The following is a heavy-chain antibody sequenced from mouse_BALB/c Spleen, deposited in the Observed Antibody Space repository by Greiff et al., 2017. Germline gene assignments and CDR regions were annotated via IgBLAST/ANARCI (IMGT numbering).Heavy chain of an antibody. CDR3: ARDYYGFGFAY. CDR1: GYTFTDYA. D-gene: IGHD1-2*01. Sequence: VQLQESGAELVRPGVSVKISCKGSGYTFTDYAMHWVKQSHAKSLEWIGVISTYYGDASYNQKFKGKATMTVDKSSSTAYMELARLTSEDSAIYYCARDYYGFGFAYWGQGTLVTVSA. J-gene: IGHJ3*01. CDR2: ISTYYGDA. V-gene: IGHV1S137*01.